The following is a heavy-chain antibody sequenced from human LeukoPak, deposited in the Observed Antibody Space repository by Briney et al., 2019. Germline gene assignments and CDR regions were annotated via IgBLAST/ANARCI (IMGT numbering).Heavy chain of an antibody. D-gene: IGHD3-10*01. J-gene: IGHJ4*02. Sequence: GGSLRLSCAVFGITLSNYGMSWVRQAPGKGLEWVAGISGSGGGTVYADSVKGRFTISRDNPKNTLYLQMNSLRAEDTAVYFCAKRGVVIRVVLVGFHKEAYYFDSWGQGALVTASS. V-gene: IGHV3-23*01. CDR3: AKRGVVIRVVLVGFHKEAYYFDS. CDR2: ISGSGGGT. CDR1: GITLSNYG.